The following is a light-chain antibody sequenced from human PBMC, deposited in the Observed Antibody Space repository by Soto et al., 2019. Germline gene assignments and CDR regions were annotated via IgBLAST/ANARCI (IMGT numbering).Light chain of an antibody. V-gene: IGKV1-5*03. CDR2: KAS. CDR1: QSISSW. J-gene: IGKJ1*01. Sequence: SPRTLTTSVGDRVTITFRASQSISSWLAWYQQKPGKAPKLLIYKASSLESGVPSRFSGSGSGTEFTLTISSLQSEDFAVYYCQQYNDWRTSGQGTKVDIK. CDR3: QQYNDWRT.